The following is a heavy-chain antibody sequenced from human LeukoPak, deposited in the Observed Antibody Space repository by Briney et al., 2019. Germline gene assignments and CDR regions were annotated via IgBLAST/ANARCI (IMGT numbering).Heavy chain of an antibody. Sequence: NPSETLSLTCTVSGGSISSYFWTWIRQPPGKGLEWIGYIYHTGNTNYSPSLRGRVTMSIDTSRNQFSLKLNSVTATDTAVYYCAREGLAARRGGFDIWGQGTVVTVSS. CDR3: AREGLAARRGGFDI. CDR2: IYHTGNT. V-gene: IGHV4-59*01. D-gene: IGHD6-6*01. CDR1: GGSISSYF. J-gene: IGHJ3*02.